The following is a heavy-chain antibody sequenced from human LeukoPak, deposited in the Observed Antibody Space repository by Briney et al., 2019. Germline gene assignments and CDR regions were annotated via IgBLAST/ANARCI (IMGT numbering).Heavy chain of an antibody. CDR2: IIPIFGTA. D-gene: IGHD2-15*01. CDR1: GGTLSSYA. V-gene: IGHV1-69*13. J-gene: IGHJ4*02. Sequence: ASVKVSCKASGGTLSSYAISWVRQAPGQGLEWMGGIIPIFGTANYAQKFQGRVTITADESTSTAYMELSSLRSEDTAVYYCARGPRYDCSGGSCRSDYWGQGTLVTVSS. CDR3: ARGPRYDCSGGSCRSDY.